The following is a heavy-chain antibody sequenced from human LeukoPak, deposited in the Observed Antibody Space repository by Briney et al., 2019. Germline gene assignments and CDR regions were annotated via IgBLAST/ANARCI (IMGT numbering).Heavy chain of an antibody. Sequence: SETVSLTCGVYGGSFSGYYWSWIRQPPGKGLEWIGEINPRGSTNYNPSLKSRVTLSADTSKNQFSLTLNSVTAADTAVYYCARRRLGYCFDYWGQGTLVTVSS. CDR2: INPRGST. CDR1: GGSFSGYY. V-gene: IGHV4-34*01. CDR3: ARRRLGYCFDY. J-gene: IGHJ4*02. D-gene: IGHD2-15*01.